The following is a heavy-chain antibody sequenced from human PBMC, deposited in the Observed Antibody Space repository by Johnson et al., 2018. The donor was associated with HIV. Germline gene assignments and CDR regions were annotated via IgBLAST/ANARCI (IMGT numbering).Heavy chain of an antibody. D-gene: IGHD7-27*01. J-gene: IGHJ3*02. Sequence: QVQLVESGGGVVQPGGSLRLSCATSGFSFSSYGMYWVRQAPGKGLEWVSFIPYDGSDKYYTDSVKGRFTISRDNSKNPLYMQRNSRRAEDTAVYYCAKSPLGRLREGAFDIWGQGTMVTVSS. CDR2: IPYDGSDK. CDR1: GFSFSSYG. CDR3: AKSPLGRLREGAFDI. V-gene: IGHV3-30*02.